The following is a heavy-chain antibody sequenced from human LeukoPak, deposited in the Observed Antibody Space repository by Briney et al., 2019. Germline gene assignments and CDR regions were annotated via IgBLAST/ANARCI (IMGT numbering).Heavy chain of an antibody. V-gene: IGHV3-23*01. CDR2: ITGSGGST. J-gene: IGHJ4*02. CDR1: GFTFGDYA. CDR3: AKVAISLIAVFKTPFDS. Sequence: GGSLRLSCAASGFTFGDYAMSWVRQAPGKGLEWVSGITGSGGSTYYADSVKGRFTISRDNSKNTLFLQMSSLRADDTAVYYCAKVAISLIAVFKTPFDSWGQGTLVTVPS. D-gene: IGHD3-22*01.